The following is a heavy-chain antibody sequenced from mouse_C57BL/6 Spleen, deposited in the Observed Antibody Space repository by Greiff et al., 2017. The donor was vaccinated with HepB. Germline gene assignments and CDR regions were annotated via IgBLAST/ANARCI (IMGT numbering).Heavy chain of an antibody. CDR3: ARRWGLITTVVPYAMDY. J-gene: IGHJ4*01. Sequence: VQLVESGAELARPGASVKLSCKASGYTFTSYGISWVKQRTGQGLEWIGEIYPRSGNTYYNEKFKGKATLTADKSSSTAYMELRSLTSEDSAVYFCARRWGLITTVVPYAMDYWGQGTSVTVSS. CDR1: GYTFTSYG. V-gene: IGHV1-81*01. CDR2: IYPRSGNT. D-gene: IGHD1-1*01.